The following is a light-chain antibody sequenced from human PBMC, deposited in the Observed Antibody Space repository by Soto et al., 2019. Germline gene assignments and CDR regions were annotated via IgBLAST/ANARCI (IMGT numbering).Light chain of an antibody. Sequence: DIQMTQSPSTLSASVGDRVTITCRASQSISSWLAWYQQKPGKAPNLLIYKASSLESGVPSRFSCSGSGTEFTLTISSLQPDDFATYYCQQYNSYPYTFGQGTKLEIK. J-gene: IGKJ2*01. CDR2: KAS. CDR1: QSISSW. V-gene: IGKV1-5*03. CDR3: QQYNSYPYT.